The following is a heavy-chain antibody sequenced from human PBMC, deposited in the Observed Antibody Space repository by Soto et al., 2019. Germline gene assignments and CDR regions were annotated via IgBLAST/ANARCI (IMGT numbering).Heavy chain of an antibody. D-gene: IGHD2-15*01. CDR1: EFTFSTYW. V-gene: IGHV3-7*05. CDR2: IKQDGSEK. Sequence: EVQLVESEGGLVQPGGSLRLSCAVSEFTFSTYWMTWVRQAPGKGLEWVANIKQDGSEKNYLESLRGRFTISSDNAKKSLYLEMNSLRAEDTAVYYCAVGSSWESASWVQGTLVTVS. J-gene: IGHJ4*02. CDR3: AVGSSWESAS.